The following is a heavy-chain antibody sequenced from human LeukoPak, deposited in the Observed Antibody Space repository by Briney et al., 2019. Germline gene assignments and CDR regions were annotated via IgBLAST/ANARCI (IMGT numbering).Heavy chain of an antibody. CDR1: GFAFSDYW. J-gene: IGHJ6*02. CDR3: AGGRSYYYAMDV. Sequence: GGSLRLSCAGSGFAFSDYWMHWVRQAPGKGLVWVSRINSGGSTRTYADSVKGRFTVSRDDAKNTLYLQMNSLRVEDTAVYYCAGGRSYYYAMDVWGQGTTVTVSS. V-gene: IGHV3-74*01. CDR2: INSGGSTR.